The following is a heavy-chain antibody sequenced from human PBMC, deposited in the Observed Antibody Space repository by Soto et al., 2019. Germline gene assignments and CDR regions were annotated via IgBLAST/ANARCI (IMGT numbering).Heavy chain of an antibody. CDR1: GYTFTNYA. J-gene: IGHJ4*02. Sequence: GASVKVSCKASGYTFTNYAMHWVRQAPGQRLERMGWINAGNGNTKYSQKFQGRVTITRDTSATTAYMELSSLRSEDTAVYYCARDLSTVTTSIISNYWGQGTLVTVSS. CDR2: INAGNGNT. CDR3: ARDLSTVTTSIISNY. D-gene: IGHD4-17*01. V-gene: IGHV1-3*01.